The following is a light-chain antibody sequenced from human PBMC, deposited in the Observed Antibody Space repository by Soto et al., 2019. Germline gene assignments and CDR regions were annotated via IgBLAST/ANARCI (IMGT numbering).Light chain of an antibody. CDR2: DAS. J-gene: IGKJ1*01. CDR1: QSVGTY. V-gene: IGKV3-11*01. CDR3: QQRRNWPLM. Sequence: EIVLTQSPATLSLSPGERATLSCRASQSVGTYFAWYQQKPGQAPRLLIYDASNRATGIPARFSGSGSGTDFTLTISSLEPEDFAVYYCQQRRNWPLMFGQGTKVEIK.